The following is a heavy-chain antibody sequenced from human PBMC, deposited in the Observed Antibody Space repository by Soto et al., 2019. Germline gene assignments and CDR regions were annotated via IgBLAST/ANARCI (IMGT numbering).Heavy chain of an antibody. J-gene: IGHJ4*02. CDR3: ARWSYLDY. CDR1: GFTFDDYA. CDR2: ISGSDGKT. V-gene: IGHV3-23*01. Sequence: PGGSLRLSCAASGFTFDDYAMHWVRQAPGKGLEWVSTISGSDGKTFYADSVKGRFSISRDTSQSTLYLQMNSLRADDTAMYYCARWSYLDYWGQGTRVTVSS. D-gene: IGHD3-3*01.